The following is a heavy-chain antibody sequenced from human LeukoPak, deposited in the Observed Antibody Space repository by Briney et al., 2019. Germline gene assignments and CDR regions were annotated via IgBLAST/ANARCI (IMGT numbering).Heavy chain of an antibody. Sequence: HAGGSLRLSCAASGFTFSSYAMHWVRQAPGKGLEWVEVISYDGSNKYYADSVKGRFTISRDNSKNTLYLQMNSLRAEDTAVYYCAREDIVVVTASNSVYYYYYGMDVWGQGTTVTVSS. CDR1: GFTFSSYA. D-gene: IGHD2-21*02. CDR2: ISYDGSNK. V-gene: IGHV3-30-3*01. J-gene: IGHJ6*02. CDR3: AREDIVVVTASNSVYYYYYGMDV.